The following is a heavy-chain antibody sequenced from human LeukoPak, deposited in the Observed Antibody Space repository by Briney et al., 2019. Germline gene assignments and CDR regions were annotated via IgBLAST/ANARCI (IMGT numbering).Heavy chain of an antibody. CDR2: INPSGGGT. CDR3: ATRGPDIVLVPAAMSVAPNI. D-gene: IGHD2-2*01. CDR1: GYTFTNYY. J-gene: IGHJ3*02. Sequence: ASVKVSCKASGYTFTNYYMHWVRQAPGQGLEWMGIINPSGGGTTYAQKFQGRVTMTRDTSTSTVYMELSSLRSEDTAVYYCATRGPDIVLVPAAMSVAPNIWGQGTMVTVSS. V-gene: IGHV1-46*01.